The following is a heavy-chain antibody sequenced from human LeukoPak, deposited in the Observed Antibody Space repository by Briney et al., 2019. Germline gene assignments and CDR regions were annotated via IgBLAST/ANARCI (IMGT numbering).Heavy chain of an antibody. CDR3: AKGYCSSTSCYPFDY. CDR2: IRYDGSNK. V-gene: IGHV3-30*02. CDR1: GFTFSSYA. J-gene: IGHJ4*02. D-gene: IGHD2-2*01. Sequence: PGGSLRLSCAASGFTFSSYAMHWVHQAPGKGLEWVAFIRYDGSNKYYADSVKGRFTISRDNSKNTLYLQMNSLRAEDTAVYYCAKGYCSSTSCYPFDYWGQGTLVTVSS.